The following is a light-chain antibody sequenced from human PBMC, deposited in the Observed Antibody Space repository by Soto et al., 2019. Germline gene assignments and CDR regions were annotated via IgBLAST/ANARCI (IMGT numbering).Light chain of an antibody. CDR3: QTWGTAIHDVV. Sequence: QLVLTKSPSASASLGASVKLTCTLNSGHSNYAIAWHQQQPEKGPRYLMKLNSDGSHSKGDGIPDRFSGSSSGAERHLTISSLQSEDEADYYCQTWGTAIHDVVFGGGTKLTVL. J-gene: IGLJ2*01. CDR2: LNSDGSH. V-gene: IGLV4-69*01. CDR1: SGHSNYA.